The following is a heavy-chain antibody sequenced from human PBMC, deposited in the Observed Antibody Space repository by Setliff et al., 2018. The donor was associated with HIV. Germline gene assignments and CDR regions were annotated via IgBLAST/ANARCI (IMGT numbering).Heavy chain of an antibody. CDR2: TIPKFGTS. CDR3: ANLRGEEAGNFYYFYFGLDV. D-gene: IGHD2-21*02. V-gene: IGHV1-69*13. Sequence: SVKVSCKASGGSLRSLSINWVRQAPGQGLEWMEGTIPKFGTSNYAHKFQGRMTITADESTSTAYMELTGLRSEDTAVYYCANLRGEEAGNFYYFYFGLDVWGQGTTVTVSS. J-gene: IGHJ6*02. CDR1: GGSLRSLS.